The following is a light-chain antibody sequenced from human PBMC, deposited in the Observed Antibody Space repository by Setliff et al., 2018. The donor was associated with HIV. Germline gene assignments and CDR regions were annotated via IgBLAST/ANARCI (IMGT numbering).Light chain of an antibody. CDR1: SNDIGSYNY. J-gene: IGLJ1*01. V-gene: IGLV2-23*02. CDR2: DVA. Sequence: QSVLTQPASVSGSPGQSITISCNGTSNDIGSYNYVSWYQQHPGKAPKLVIYDVAQRPSGGSSRFSGSKSGDTASLTISGLQTEDEADYYCCSYAGSSTPYVFGTGTKVTVL. CDR3: CSYAGSSTPYV.